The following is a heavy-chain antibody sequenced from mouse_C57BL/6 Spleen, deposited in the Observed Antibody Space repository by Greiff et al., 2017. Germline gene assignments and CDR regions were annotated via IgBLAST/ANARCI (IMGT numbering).Heavy chain of an antibody. V-gene: IGHV5-16*01. CDR1: GFTFSDYY. D-gene: IGHD2-4*01. Sequence: VQLTESEGGLVQPGSSMKLSCTASGFTFSDYYMAWVRQVPEKGLEWVANINYDGSSTYYLDSLKSRFIISRDNAKNILYLQMSSLKSEDTATYYCARVYYEYDEYYFDYWGQGTTLTVSS. CDR3: ARVYYEYDEYYFDY. CDR2: INYDGSST. J-gene: IGHJ2*01.